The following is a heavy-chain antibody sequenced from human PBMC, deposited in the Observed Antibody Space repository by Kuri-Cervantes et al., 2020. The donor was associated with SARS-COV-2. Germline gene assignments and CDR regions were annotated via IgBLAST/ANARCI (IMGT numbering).Heavy chain of an antibody. Sequence: GSLKISCTASGFTFGDYAMSWVRQAPGKGLEWVGFIRSKAYGGTTEYAASVKGRFTISRDDSKSIAYLQMNSLKTEDTAVYYCTRDIYYALLGYYYGMDVWGQGTTVTVSS. D-gene: IGHD3-10*01. J-gene: IGHJ6*02. CDR2: IRSKAYGGTT. V-gene: IGHV3-49*04. CDR3: TRDIYYALLGYYYGMDV. CDR1: GFTFGDYA.